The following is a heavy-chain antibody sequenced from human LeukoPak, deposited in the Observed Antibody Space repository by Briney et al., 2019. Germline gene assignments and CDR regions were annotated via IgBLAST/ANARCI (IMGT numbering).Heavy chain of an antibody. Sequence: GGSLRLSCAASGFTFDDYAMHWVRHAPGKGLEWVSGISWNSGSIGYADSVKGRFTISRDNAKNSLYLQMNSLRAEDTALYYCAKGYRYSYSVDAFDIWGQGTMVTVSS. CDR3: AKGYRYSYSVDAFDI. CDR1: GFTFDDYA. D-gene: IGHD5-18*01. J-gene: IGHJ3*02. V-gene: IGHV3-9*01. CDR2: ISWNSGSI.